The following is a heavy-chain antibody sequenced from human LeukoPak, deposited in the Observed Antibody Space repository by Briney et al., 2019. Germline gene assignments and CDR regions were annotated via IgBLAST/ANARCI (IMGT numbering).Heavy chain of an antibody. D-gene: IGHD5-24*01. Sequence: GGSLRLSCIASGFTFSSYSMNWVRQAPGKGLEWVSSISSSSSYIYYADSVKGRFTISRDNAKNSLYLQMNSLRAEDTAVYYCARRRDGYNSDDYWGQGTLVTVSS. V-gene: IGHV3-21*01. CDR2: ISSSSSYI. J-gene: IGHJ4*02. CDR1: GFTFSSYS. CDR3: ARRRDGYNSDDY.